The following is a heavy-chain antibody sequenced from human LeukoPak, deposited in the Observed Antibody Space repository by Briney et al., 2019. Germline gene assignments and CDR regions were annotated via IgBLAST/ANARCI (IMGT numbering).Heavy chain of an antibody. CDR2: INHSGST. CDR1: GGSFSGYY. V-gene: IGHV4-34*01. Sequence: SETLSLXCAVYGGSFSGYYWSWIRQPPGKGLEWIGEINHSGSTNYNPSLKSRVTISVDTSKNQFSLKLSSVTAADTAVYYCARGGLGVVIYWGQGTLVTVSS. CDR3: ARGGLGVVIY. D-gene: IGHD3-3*01. J-gene: IGHJ4*02.